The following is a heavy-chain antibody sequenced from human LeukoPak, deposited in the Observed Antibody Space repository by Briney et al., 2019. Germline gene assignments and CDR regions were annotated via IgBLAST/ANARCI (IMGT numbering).Heavy chain of an antibody. CDR2: IIPIFGTA. V-gene: IGHV1-69*05. CDR3: ARGGVGYYYDSSGYD. Sequence: SVKVSCKASGGTFSSYAISWVRQAPGQGLEWMGGIIPIFGTANYAQKFQGRVTITTDESTSTAYMELSSLRSEDTAVYYCARGGVGYYYDSSGYDWGQGTLVTVSS. D-gene: IGHD3-22*01. J-gene: IGHJ4*02. CDR1: GGTFSSYA.